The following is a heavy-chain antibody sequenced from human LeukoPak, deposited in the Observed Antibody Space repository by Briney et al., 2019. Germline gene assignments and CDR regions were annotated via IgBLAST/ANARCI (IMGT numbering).Heavy chain of an antibody. CDR2: INPSSGGT. Sequence: GASVKVSCKASGYTFTGYYMHWVRQAPGQGLEWMGWINPSSGGTNYAQKFQGRVTMTRDTSISTAYMELSRLTSDDTAVYYCVRDVETXXXVRDYWGQGTLVTVSS. V-gene: IGHV1-2*02. J-gene: IGHJ4*02. CDR1: GYTFTGYY. CDR3: VRDVETXXXVRDY.